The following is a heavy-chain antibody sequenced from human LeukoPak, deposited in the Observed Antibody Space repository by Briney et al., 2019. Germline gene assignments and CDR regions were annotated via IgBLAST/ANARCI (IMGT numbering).Heavy chain of an antibody. D-gene: IGHD1-1*01. J-gene: IGHJ4*02. CDR3: ARGLGTLNYFDY. V-gene: IGHV4-34*01. CDR2: INHSGST. Sequence: ASETLSLTCAVYGGSFSGYYWSWIRQPPGKGLEWIGEINHSGSTNYNPSLKSRVTISVDTSKNQFSLKLSSVTAADTAVYYCARGLGTLNYFDYWGQGTLVTVSS. CDR1: GGSFSGYY.